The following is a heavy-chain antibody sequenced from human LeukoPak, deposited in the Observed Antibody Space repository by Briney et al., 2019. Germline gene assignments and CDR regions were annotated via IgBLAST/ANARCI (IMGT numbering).Heavy chain of an antibody. Sequence: ASVKVSCKASGYTFTNYGISWVRQAPGQGLEWMGWISAYNANTNFAQKLQGRVTMTTDTSTSTAYMELRSLRSDDTAVYYCASTSSGYYAGTLDHWGQGTLVTVSS. CDR2: ISAYNANT. CDR3: ASTSSGYYAGTLDH. CDR1: GYTFTNYG. V-gene: IGHV1-18*01. D-gene: IGHD6-19*01. J-gene: IGHJ4*02.